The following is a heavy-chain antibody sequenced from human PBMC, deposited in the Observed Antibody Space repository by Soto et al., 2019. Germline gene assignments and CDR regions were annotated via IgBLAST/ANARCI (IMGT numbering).Heavy chain of an antibody. CDR3: ARGPGCSSTSCYRFDP. Sequence: SETLSLTCAVYGGSFSGYYWSWIRQPPGKGLEWIGEINHSGSTNYNPSLKSRVTISVDTSKNQFSLKLSSVTAADTAVYYCARGPGCSSTSCYRFDPWGQGTLVTVSS. D-gene: IGHD2-2*01. J-gene: IGHJ5*02. CDR2: INHSGST. CDR1: GGSFSGYY. V-gene: IGHV4-34*01.